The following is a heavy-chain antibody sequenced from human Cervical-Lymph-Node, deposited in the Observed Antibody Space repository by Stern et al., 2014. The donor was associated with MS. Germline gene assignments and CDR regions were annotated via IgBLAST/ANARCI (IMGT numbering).Heavy chain of an antibody. CDR2: ISSSSSTI. Sequence: EDQLVESGGGLVQPGGSLRLSCAASGFTFSSYSMNWVRQAPGKGLEWVSYISSSSSTIYYADSVKGRFTISRDNAKNSLYLQMNSLRDEDTAVYYCARSIVGATRQYFDYWGQGTLVTVSS. CDR1: GFTFSSYS. J-gene: IGHJ4*02. V-gene: IGHV3-48*02. D-gene: IGHD1-26*01. CDR3: ARSIVGATRQYFDY.